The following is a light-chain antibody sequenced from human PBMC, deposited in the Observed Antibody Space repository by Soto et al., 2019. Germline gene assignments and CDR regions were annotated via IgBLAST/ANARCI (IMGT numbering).Light chain of an antibody. CDR3: QQYDKWPYT. J-gene: IGKJ2*01. Sequence: EIVLTQSPATLAVSQGERATLSCRTSQSVGSNLAWYQQKPGQAPRLLIYGAFIRAPGFPVTFRGTGSGSEFTLTISSLQSEDAALYYCQQYDKWPYTFGQGTKVDIK. CDR2: GAF. V-gene: IGKV3-15*01. CDR1: QSVGSN.